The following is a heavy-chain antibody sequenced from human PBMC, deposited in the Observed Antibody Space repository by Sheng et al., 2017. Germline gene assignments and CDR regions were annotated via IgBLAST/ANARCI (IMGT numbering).Heavy chain of an antibody. V-gene: IGHV3-21*01. Sequence: EVQLVESGGGLVKPGGSLRLSCAASGFTFSSYSMNWVRQAPGKGLEWVSSISSSSSYIYYADSVKGRFTISRDNAKNSLYLQMNSLRAEDTAVYYCARDDLDDYSNYDYYGMDVWCQGTTVTV. J-gene: IGHJ6*02. CDR3: ARDDLDDYSNYDYYGMDV. D-gene: IGHD4-4*01. CDR2: ISSSSSYI. CDR1: GFTFSSYS.